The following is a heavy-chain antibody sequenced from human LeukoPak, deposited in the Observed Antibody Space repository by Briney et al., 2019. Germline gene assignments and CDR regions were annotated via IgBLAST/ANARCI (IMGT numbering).Heavy chain of an antibody. Sequence: PSQTLSLTCTVSSVSISSGSFSWSWIRQPAGKRLEWIGRIYTSGSTNYNPSLKSRVTISIDTSKNQFSLKLTSVTAADTAVYYCAREYYDILTGLGEFDPWGQGTLVTVSS. J-gene: IGHJ5*02. CDR2: IYTSGST. V-gene: IGHV4-61*02. CDR3: AREYYDILTGLGEFDP. CDR1: SVSISSGSFS. D-gene: IGHD3-9*01.